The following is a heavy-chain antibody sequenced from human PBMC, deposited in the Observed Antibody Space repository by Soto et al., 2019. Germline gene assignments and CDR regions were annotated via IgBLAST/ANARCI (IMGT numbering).Heavy chain of an antibody. CDR3: ASSTVRSNWYFDY. CDR1: GGSISSRSYY. V-gene: IGHV4-39*01. Sequence: PSEILSLTCTVSGGSISSRSYYWGWIRQPPGKGLEYIGSGYYSGSTYYSPSLKSRVTISVDTSKNQFSLKLSSVTAADTAVYYCASSTVRSNWYFDYWGQGTLVTVSS. J-gene: IGHJ4*02. CDR2: GYYSGST. D-gene: IGHD2-8*01.